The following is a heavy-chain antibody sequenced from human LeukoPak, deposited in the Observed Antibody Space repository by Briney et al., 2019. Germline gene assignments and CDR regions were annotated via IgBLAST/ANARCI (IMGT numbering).Heavy chain of an antibody. Sequence: ASVNVSFTASEYTFTNYDINWVRRAAGQGGEWVGWMSPHFGTSRYAQKFKGRVTMTRDTSTSTAYLEVGSLRSEDTAMYYCARHGRGADAFDIWGQGTLVIVSS. V-gene: IGHV1-8*01. CDR2: MSPHFGTS. CDR3: ARHGRGADAFDI. J-gene: IGHJ3*02. D-gene: IGHD3-10*01. CDR1: EYTFTNYD.